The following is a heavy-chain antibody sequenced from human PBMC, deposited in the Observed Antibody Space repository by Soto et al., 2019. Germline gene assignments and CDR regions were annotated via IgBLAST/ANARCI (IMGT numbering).Heavy chain of an antibody. D-gene: IGHD3-10*01. J-gene: IGHJ6*02. V-gene: IGHV1-69*19. CDR3: ARVLYYGSGSYSPYGMDV. CDR1: GVSFNNNG. Sequence: QVQLVQSGAEVKKPGSSVKVSCKTSGVSFNNNGIGWVRQAPGHGLEWMGGVSPPFRTSNYARKFQGRISIPAAASTGTVNMELSSLTSDDPAQYYCARVLYYGSGSYSPYGMDVWVQGTTVTVSS. CDR2: VSPPFRTS.